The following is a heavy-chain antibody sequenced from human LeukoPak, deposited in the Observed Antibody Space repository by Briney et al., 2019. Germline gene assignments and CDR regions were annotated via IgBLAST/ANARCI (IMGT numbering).Heavy chain of an antibody. J-gene: IGHJ5*02. CDR1: GYSISSGYY. V-gene: IGHV4-38-2*01. CDR3: ARHLGRRIADRPDWFDP. Sequence: SQTLSLTCAVSGYSISSGYYWAWIRQPPGKGLEGIGSIYDSGGTYNNPSLKSQVPKQVDPSNNKSSLKLSSVPAAEPAVYYFARHLGRRIADRPDWFDPWGQGTLVTVSS. CDR2: IYDSGGT. D-gene: IGHD6-6*01.